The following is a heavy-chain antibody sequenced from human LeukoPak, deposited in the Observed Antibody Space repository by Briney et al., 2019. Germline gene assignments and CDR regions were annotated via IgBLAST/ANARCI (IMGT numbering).Heavy chain of an antibody. CDR2: ISYDGSNK. D-gene: IGHD2-21*02. Sequence: GGSLRLSCAVSGFTFSSYAMHWVRQAPGKGLEWVAVISYDGSNKYYADSVKGRFTISRDNSKNTLYLQMNSLRAEDTAVYYCARARSDWDLDFDYWGQGTLVTVSS. CDR3: ARARSDWDLDFDY. J-gene: IGHJ4*02. CDR1: GFTFSSYA. V-gene: IGHV3-30-3*01.